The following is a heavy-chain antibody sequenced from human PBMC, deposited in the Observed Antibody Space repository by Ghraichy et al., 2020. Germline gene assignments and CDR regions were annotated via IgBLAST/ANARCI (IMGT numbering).Heavy chain of an antibody. CDR1: GFTFSSYE. J-gene: IGHJ4*02. V-gene: IGHV3-48*03. CDR3: VRDWLGWGATALDY. D-gene: IGHD1-26*01. Sequence: GGSLRLSCAASGFTFSSYEMNWVRQAPGKGLEWVSHISSSGYSTYYADCVKGRFTISRDNAKNSLFLQMNSLRADDTAVYYCVRDWLGWGATALDYWGQGILVTVSS. CDR2: ISSSGYST.